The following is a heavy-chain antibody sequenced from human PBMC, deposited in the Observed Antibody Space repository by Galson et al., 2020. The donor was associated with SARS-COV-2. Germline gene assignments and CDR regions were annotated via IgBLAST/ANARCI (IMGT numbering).Heavy chain of an antibody. D-gene: IGHD1-26*01. V-gene: IGHV2-5*02. CDR2: VYWDDDK. J-gene: IGHJ4*02. Sequence: SGPTLVKPTQTLTLTCTFSGFSLTTNGEGVAWIRQPPGRSLEWLALVYWDDDKRYSPSLQSRLALTKDTSKNQVVLTMTDMDPVDTATYFCAHRVSGGYGDWGQGTLVTVSA. CDR1: GFSLTTNGEG. CDR3: AHRVSGGYGD.